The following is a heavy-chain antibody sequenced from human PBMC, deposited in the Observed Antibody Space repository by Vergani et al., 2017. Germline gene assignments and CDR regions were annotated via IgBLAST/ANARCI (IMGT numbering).Heavy chain of an antibody. CDR2: ISGSGGST. D-gene: IGHD3-3*01. J-gene: IGHJ5*02. Sequence: EVQLLESGGGLVQPGGSLRLSCAASGFTFSSYAMSWVRQAPGKGLEWVSAISGSGGSTYYADSVKGRFTISRDNSKNTLYLQMNSLRAEDTAVFYCAKDIAQLRFLAGFDPWGQGTLVTVSS. CDR1: GFTFSSYA. CDR3: AKDIAQLRFLAGFDP. V-gene: IGHV3-23*01.